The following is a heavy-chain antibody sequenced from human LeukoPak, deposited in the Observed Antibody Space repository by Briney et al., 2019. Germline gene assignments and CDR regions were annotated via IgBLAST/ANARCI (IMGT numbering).Heavy chain of an antibody. CDR3: ARDRTIAVAGPPNDY. CDR2: VSYDGSNK. D-gene: IGHD6-19*01. Sequence: GGSLRLSCAASGFIFSSYAMHWVRQAPGKGLDWVAIVSYDGSNKYYADSVKGRFTISRDNSKNTLYLQMNSLRAEDTAVYYFARDRTIAVAGPPNDYWGQGPLVTVSS. J-gene: IGHJ4*02. CDR1: GFIFSSYA. V-gene: IGHV3-30-3*01.